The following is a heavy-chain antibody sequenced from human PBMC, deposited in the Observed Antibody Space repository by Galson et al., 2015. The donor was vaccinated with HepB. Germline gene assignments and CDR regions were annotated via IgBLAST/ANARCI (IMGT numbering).Heavy chain of an antibody. CDR1: GFTFSSYS. J-gene: IGHJ6*02. D-gene: IGHD3-3*01. CDR2: ISSSSSTI. V-gene: IGHV3-48*01. Sequence: SLRLSCAASGFTFSSYSMNWVRQAPGKGLEWVSYISSSSSTIYYADSVKGRFTISRDNAKNSLYLQMNSLRAEDTAVYYCAREWIFGVVIHYYYYGMDVWGQGTTVTVSS. CDR3: AREWIFGVVIHYYYYGMDV.